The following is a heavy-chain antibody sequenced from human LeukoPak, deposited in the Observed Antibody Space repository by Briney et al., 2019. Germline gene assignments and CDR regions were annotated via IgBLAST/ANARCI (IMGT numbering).Heavy chain of an antibody. J-gene: IGHJ5*02. CDR1: GYTFIDSY. CDR3: ARGLASGYDSSGYYGWFDP. V-gene: IGHV1-2*02. D-gene: IGHD3-22*01. CDR2: INPNSGGT. Sequence: ASVKVSCKTSGYTFIDSYIHWVRQAPGQGLEWMGWINPNSGGTNYAQKFQGRVTMTRDTSISTAYMELSRLRSDDTAVYYCARGLASGYDSSGYYGWFDPWGQGTLVTVSS.